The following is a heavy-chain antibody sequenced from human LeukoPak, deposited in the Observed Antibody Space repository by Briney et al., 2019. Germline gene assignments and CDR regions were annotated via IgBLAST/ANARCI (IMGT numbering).Heavy chain of an antibody. D-gene: IGHD6-19*01. CDR2: ISGYNGNT. CDR1: GHTFTMYG. J-gene: IGHJ3*02. CDR3: ARDKDVAVAGTIDDAFDI. Sequence: ASVKVSCKSSGHTFTMYGISWVRQAPGQGLEWMGWISGYNGNTKYTQKLQGRVTVTTDTSTNTAYMELRSLRSDDTAVYYCARDKDVAVAGTIDDAFDIWGQGTMVTVSA. V-gene: IGHV1-18*01.